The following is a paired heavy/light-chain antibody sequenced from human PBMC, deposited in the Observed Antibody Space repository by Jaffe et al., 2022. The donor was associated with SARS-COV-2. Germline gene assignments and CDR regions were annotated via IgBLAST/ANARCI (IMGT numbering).Light chain of an antibody. CDR1: QYINSN. CDR3: QQTDTTPRT. Sequence: DIQMTQSPSSLSASVGDRVTITCRASQYINSNLNWFQQRPGKSPKLLIYRASSLQSGVSSRFSGSGSGTDFTLTISSLQPEDFATYYCQQTDTTPRTFGQGTKVEI. J-gene: IGKJ1*01. V-gene: IGKV1-39*01. CDR2: RAS.
Heavy chain of an antibody. Sequence: EVQVVESGGGLVKPGGSLRLSCVVSGYTFSSAWMTWVRQAPGKGLEWVGRIKGKTDGETTEYAAPVKGRFIISRDDSKNTAFLQMNSLKTEDTAVYYCIPHWAYWGQGTLVTVSS. CDR2: IKGKTDGETT. CDR3: IPHWAY. V-gene: IGHV3-15*01. CDR1: GYTFSSAW. J-gene: IGHJ4*02. D-gene: IGHD7-27*01.